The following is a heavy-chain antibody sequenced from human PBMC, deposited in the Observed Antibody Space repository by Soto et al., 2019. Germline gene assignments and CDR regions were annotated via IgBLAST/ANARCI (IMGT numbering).Heavy chain of an antibody. V-gene: IGHV1-69*13. CDR2: IIPIFGTA. D-gene: IGHD2-2*02. CDR1: GGTFSSYA. CDR3: ANGGSSTSSYTAMAP. Sequence: GASVKVSCKASGGTFSSYAISWVRQAPGQGLEWMGGIIPIFGTANYAQKFQGRVTITADESTSTAYMELSSLRSEDTAVYYCANGGSSTSSYTAMAPWGQGTLVTVSS. J-gene: IGHJ5*02.